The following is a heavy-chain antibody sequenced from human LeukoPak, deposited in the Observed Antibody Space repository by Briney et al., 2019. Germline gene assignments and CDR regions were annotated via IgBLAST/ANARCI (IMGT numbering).Heavy chain of an antibody. CDR3: ARGHHYYDSSAYYY. CDR2: INSDGSTT. D-gene: IGHD3-22*01. V-gene: IGHV3-74*01. Sequence: GGSLRLSCAASGFTFNHFGMDWVRQAPGKGLVWVSRINSDGSTTSYAASVKGRFTISRDTAKNTLYLQMNSLRAEDTAAYYCARGHHYYDSSAYYYWGQGTLVTVSS. CDR1: GFTFNHFG. J-gene: IGHJ4*02.